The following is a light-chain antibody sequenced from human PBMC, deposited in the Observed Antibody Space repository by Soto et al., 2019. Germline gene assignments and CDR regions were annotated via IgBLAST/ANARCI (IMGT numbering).Light chain of an antibody. Sequence: DIVMTQSPDSLAVSLGERATINCKASQSVFYSSTNKKYLAWYQQKPGQPPKLLIYWASFRESGVPDRFSGSGSATDFTLTISSLQSEDVAIYYCQQYYKSPQTFGQGTTVEIK. CDR2: WAS. CDR1: QSVFYSSTNKKY. CDR3: QQYYKSPQT. J-gene: IGKJ1*01. V-gene: IGKV4-1*01.